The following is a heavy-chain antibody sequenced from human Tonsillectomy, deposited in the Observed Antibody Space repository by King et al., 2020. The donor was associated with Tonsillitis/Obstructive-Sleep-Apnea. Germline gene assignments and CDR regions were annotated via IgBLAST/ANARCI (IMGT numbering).Heavy chain of an antibody. V-gene: IGHV4-59*08. D-gene: IGHD1-1*01. J-gene: IGHJ5*02. CDR3: ARRLATGTPANLFYP. CDR1: GGSISSYY. Sequence: VQLQESGPGLVRPSETLSLICTVSGGSISSYYWSWIRQPPGKGLEWIGCIYHSGSTNYNPSLKSRLTLSIDTSKNQFSLKLSSVTAADTAVYYCARRLATGTPANLFYPGGQGTLVTVSS. CDR2: IYHSGST.